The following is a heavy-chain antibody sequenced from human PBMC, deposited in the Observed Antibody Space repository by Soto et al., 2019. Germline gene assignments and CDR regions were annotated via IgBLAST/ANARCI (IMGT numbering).Heavy chain of an antibody. D-gene: IGHD6-19*01. CDR1: GYTFTSYY. Sequence: QVQLVQSGAEVKKPGASVKVSCKASGYTFTSYYMHWVRQAPGQGLEWMGIINPSGGSTSYAQKSQGGVTLTRDTSTSTVYRELSSLRSEDTAVYDCARDQRSGWYCVLDYGGQGTLVTVSS. CDR3: ARDQRSGWYCVLDY. V-gene: IGHV1-46*01. CDR2: INPSGGST. J-gene: IGHJ4*02.